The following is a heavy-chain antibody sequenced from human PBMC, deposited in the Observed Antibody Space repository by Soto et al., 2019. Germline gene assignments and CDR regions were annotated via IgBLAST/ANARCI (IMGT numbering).Heavy chain of an antibody. CDR2: VHYSGST. CDR3: ARQHYYDSSGYYTWN. V-gene: IGHV4-39*01. J-gene: IGHJ4*02. Sequence: RGLKPQTLGKGLEWIATVHYSGSTYYTPSLKNRVTISADTSNNQFSLRLNSVTAADTAVYYCARQHYYDSSGYYTWNWGQGTLVTVSS. D-gene: IGHD3-22*01.